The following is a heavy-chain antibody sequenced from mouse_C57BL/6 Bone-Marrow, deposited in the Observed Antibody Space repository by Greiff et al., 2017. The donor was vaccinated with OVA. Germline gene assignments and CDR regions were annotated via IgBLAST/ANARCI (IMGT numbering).Heavy chain of an antibody. CDR1: GYTFTSYN. CDR2: IYPGNGAT. D-gene: IGHD2-3*01. Sequence: QVQLQQSGAELVRPGASVKMSCKASGYTFTSYNMPWVKQTPRPGLEWIGAIYPGNGATSYNQKFKGKATLTVDKSSSTAYMQLSSLTSEDSAVYFCAKMGFNFDYWGQGTTLTVSS. J-gene: IGHJ2*01. V-gene: IGHV1-12*01. CDR3: AKMGFNFDY.